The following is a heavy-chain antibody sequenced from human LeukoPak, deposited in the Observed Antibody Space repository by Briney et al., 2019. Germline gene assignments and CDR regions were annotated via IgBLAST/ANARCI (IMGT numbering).Heavy chain of an antibody. CDR2: ISYDGSNK. J-gene: IGHJ4*02. CDR3: ARDFFGGVSSGRDY. CDR1: GFTFSSYA. Sequence: AGGSLRLSCAASGFTFSSYAMHWVRQAPGKGLEWVAVISYDGSNKYYADSVKGRFTISRDNSKNTLYLQMNSLRAEDTAVYYCARDFFGGVSSGRDYWGQGTLVTVSS. V-gene: IGHV3-30*01. D-gene: IGHD6-19*01.